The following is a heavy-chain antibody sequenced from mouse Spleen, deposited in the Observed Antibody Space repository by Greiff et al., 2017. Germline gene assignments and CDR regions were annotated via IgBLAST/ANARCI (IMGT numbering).Heavy chain of an antibody. J-gene: IGHJ1*01. CDR1: GFSLTSYG. CDR2: IWRGGST. D-gene: IGHD3-3*01. CDR3: AKNWPGIGPYWYFDV. V-gene: IGHV2-5-1*01. Sequence: QVQLQQSGPSLVQPSQSLSITCTVSGFSLTSYGVHWVRQSPGKGLEWLGVIWRGGSTDYNAAFMSRLSITKDNSKSQVFFKMNSLQADDTAIYYCAKNWPGIGPYWYFDVWGAGTTVTVSS.